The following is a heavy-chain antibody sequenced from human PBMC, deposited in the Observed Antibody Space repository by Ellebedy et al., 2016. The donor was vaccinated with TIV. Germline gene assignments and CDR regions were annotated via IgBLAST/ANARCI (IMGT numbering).Heavy chain of an antibody. CDR1: GYTFTSYG. CDR3: ARFPYYDSSGYNLDY. CDR2: ISVYNGNT. J-gene: IGHJ4*02. V-gene: IGHV1-18*01. Sequence: AASVKVSCKASGYTFTSYGISWVRQAPGQELEWMGWISVYNGNTNYAQKHQGRVTMTTDTSTSTAYMELRSLRSDDTAVYYCARFPYYDSSGYNLDYWGQGTLVTVSS. D-gene: IGHD3-22*01.